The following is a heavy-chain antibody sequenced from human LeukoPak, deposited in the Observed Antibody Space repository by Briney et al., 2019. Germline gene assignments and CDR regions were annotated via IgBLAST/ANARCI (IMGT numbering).Heavy chain of an antibody. Sequence: SETLPLTCTVSGGSISSSSYYWGWIRQPPGKGLEWIGSIYYSGSTYYNPSLKSRVTVSVDTSRNQFSLKLGSVTAADTAVYYCAGQTSSLNWFDPWGQGTLVTVSS. CDR2: IYYSGST. CDR3: AGQTSSLNWFDP. CDR1: GGSISSSSYY. V-gene: IGHV4-39*01. J-gene: IGHJ5*02. D-gene: IGHD6-13*01.